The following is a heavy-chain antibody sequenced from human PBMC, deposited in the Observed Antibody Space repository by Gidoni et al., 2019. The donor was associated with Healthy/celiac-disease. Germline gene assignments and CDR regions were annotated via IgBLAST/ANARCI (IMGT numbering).Heavy chain of an antibody. CDR3: ARRLREPRFDY. V-gene: IGHV4-39*01. CDR2: IYYSGST. Sequence: QLQLQESGPGLVKPSETLSLTCTVSGGSISSSSYYWGWLRQPPGKGLEWIGSIYYSGSTYYNPSLKSRVTKSVDTSKNQFSLKLSSVTAADTAVYYCARRLREPRFDYWGQGTLVTVSS. CDR1: GGSISSSSYY. J-gene: IGHJ4*02. D-gene: IGHD4-17*01.